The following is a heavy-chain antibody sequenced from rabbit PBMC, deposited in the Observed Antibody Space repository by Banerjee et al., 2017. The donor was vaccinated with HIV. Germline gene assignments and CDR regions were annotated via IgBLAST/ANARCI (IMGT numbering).Heavy chain of an antibody. CDR1: GFSFSSSYY. Sequence: QSLEESGGDLVKPGASLTLTCTASGFSFSSSYYMCWVRQAPGKGLEWIACIYAGSSGSTYYASWAKGRFTISKTSSTTVTLQMTSLTAADTATYFCARGYYDMDLWGQGTLSPS. J-gene: IGHJ6*01. CDR2: IYAGSSGST. V-gene: IGHV1S40*01. CDR3: ARGYYDMDL.